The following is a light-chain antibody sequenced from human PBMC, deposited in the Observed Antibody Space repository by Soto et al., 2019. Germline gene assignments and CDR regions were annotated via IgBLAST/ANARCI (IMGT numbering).Light chain of an antibody. V-gene: IGKV3-15*01. CDR1: QSVTIN. CDR3: QQYNNWPLIT. Sequence: TQSPGTLSVSLGERATLSCSASQSVTINVAWYQQKPGQAPRLLIYGASTRATGVPARFSGSGSGTEFTLSISSLQSEDFGRYFCQQYNNWPLITFGPGTRLDTK. CDR2: GAS. J-gene: IGKJ5*01.